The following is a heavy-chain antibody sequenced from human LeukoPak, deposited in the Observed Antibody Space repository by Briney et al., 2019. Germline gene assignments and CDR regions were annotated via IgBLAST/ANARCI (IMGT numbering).Heavy chain of an antibody. J-gene: IGHJ6*04. CDR2: IYYSGST. V-gene: IGHV4-30-4*01. D-gene: IGHD5-12*01. CDR3: ATGGGYSGYVV. CDR1: GGSISSGDYY. Sequence: SQTLSLTCTVSGGSISSGDYYWSWIRQPPGKGLEWIGYIYYSGSTYYNPSLKSRVTISVDTSKNQFSLKLSSVTAADTAVCYCATGGGYSGYVVWGKGTTVTVSS.